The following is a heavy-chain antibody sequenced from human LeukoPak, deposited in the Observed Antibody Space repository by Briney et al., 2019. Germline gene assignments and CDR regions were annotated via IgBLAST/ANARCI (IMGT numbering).Heavy chain of an antibody. CDR1: GFTVSSNY. J-gene: IGHJ4*02. Sequence: GGSLRLSCAASGFTVSSNYMSWVRQAPGKGLEWVSVIYSGGSTYYADSVKGRFTISRDNSKNTLYLQMNSLRAEDTAVYYCARDPYYYDSSGWYYFDYWGQGTLVTVSS. CDR3: ARDPYYYDSSGWYYFDY. V-gene: IGHV3-66*01. D-gene: IGHD3-22*01. CDR2: IYSGGST.